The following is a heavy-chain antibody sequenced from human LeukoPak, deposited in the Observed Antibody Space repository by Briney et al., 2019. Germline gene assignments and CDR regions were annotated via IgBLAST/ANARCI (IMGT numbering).Heavy chain of an antibody. CDR2: IYTSGST. D-gene: IGHD6-6*01. Sequence: SETLSLTCSVSGGSISSGNYYWSWIRQLAGKGLEWIGRIYTSGSTNYNPSLKRRLTMSVDTSKNQFSLKLSSVTAADTAVYYCAMSIVMDADDAFDIWGQGTLVTVSS. CDR3: AMSIVMDADDAFDI. CDR1: GGSISSGNYY. V-gene: IGHV4-61*02. J-gene: IGHJ3*02.